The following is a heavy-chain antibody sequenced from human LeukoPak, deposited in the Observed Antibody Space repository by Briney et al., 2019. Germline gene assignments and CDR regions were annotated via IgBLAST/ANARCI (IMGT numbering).Heavy chain of an antibody. V-gene: IGHV4-31*03. D-gene: IGHD6-19*01. CDR1: GGSISSGGYY. J-gene: IGHJ4*02. CDR3: ASKRFIAVDGFDY. Sequence: SQTLSLTCTVSGGSISSGGYYWSWIRQRPGKGLEWIGYIYYSGSTYYNPSLKSRVTISVDTSKNQFSLKLSSVTAADTAVYYCASKRFIAVDGFDYWGQGTLVTVSS. CDR2: IYYSGST.